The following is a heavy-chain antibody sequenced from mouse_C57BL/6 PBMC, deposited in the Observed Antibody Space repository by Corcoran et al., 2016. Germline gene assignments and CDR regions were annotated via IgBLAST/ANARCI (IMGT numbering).Heavy chain of an antibody. V-gene: IGHV9-3*01. J-gene: IGHJ4*01. CDR2: INTYSGVT. CDR1: GDTFTTYG. CDR3: ASFYDGYYDAMDS. Sequence: QIQLVQSGPELKKPGETVKISCNAAGDTFTTYGMSWVKQAPGKGLKWMGWINTYSGVTTYADEFKGRFAFSLETSASTAYLQINNLKNEETATYFCASFYDGYYDAMDSWGPGTSVTVSS. D-gene: IGHD2-3*01.